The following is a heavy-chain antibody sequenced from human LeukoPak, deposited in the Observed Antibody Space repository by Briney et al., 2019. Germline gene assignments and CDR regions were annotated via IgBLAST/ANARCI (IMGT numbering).Heavy chain of an antibody. Sequence: ASVKVSCKASGYTLTTYGISWVRQAPGQGLEWMGWISAYNGNTNYAQKLQGRITMTTDTSTYTAYMELRSLRSDDTAVYYCARGSLVRSSPIGDYWGQGTLVTVSS. CDR1: GYTLTTYG. J-gene: IGHJ4*02. CDR3: ARGSLVRSSPIGDY. CDR2: ISAYNGNT. V-gene: IGHV1-18*01. D-gene: IGHD6-13*01.